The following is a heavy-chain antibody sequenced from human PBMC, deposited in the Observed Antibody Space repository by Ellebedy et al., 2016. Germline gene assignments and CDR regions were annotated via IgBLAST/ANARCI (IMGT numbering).Heavy chain of an antibody. CDR1: GYSFTSYW. CDR2: IYPGDSDT. D-gene: IGHD3-22*01. J-gene: IGHJ4*02. Sequence: GESLKISCKGSGYSFTSYWIGWVRQMPGKGLEWMGIIYPGDSDTRYSPSFQGQVTISADKSISTAYLQWSSLKASDTAMYYCARHEFAPHYYDSSGGVDYWGQGTLVTVSS. CDR3: ARHEFAPHYYDSSGGVDY. V-gene: IGHV5-51*01.